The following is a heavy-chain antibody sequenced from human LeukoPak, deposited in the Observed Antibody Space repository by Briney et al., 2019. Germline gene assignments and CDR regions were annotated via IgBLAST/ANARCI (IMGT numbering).Heavy chain of an antibody. Sequence: PGGSLRLSCAASGFTFSDYYMSWIRQAPGKGLEWVSCISSSGSTIYYADSVKGRFTSSRDNAKNSLYLQMNSLRAEDTAVYYCARDLGGSERYNWFDPWGQGTLVTVSS. CDR3: ARDLGGSERYNWFDP. D-gene: IGHD3-10*01. CDR1: GFTFSDYY. J-gene: IGHJ5*02. CDR2: ISSSGSTI. V-gene: IGHV3-11*01.